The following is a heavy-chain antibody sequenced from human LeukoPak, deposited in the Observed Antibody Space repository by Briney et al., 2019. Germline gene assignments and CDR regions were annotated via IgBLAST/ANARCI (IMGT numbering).Heavy chain of an antibody. CDR2: IYTSGST. V-gene: IGHV4-61*02. J-gene: IGHJ6*03. D-gene: IGHD1-14*01. Sequence: SQTLSLTCTVSGGSISSGSYYWSWIRQPAGKGLEWIGRIYTSGSTNYNPSLKIRVTISVDTSKNQFSLKLSSVPAADTAVYYCARDSPMRSELRAYYYYMDVWGKGTTVTVSS. CDR1: GGSISSGSYY. CDR3: ARDSPMRSELRAYYYYMDV.